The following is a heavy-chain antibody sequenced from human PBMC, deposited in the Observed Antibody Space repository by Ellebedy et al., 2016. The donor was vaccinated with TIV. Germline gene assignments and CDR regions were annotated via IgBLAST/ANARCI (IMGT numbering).Heavy chain of an antibody. J-gene: IGHJ4*02. Sequence: AASVKVSCKASGYTFTSYAISWVRQAPGQGLEWLGWIRVDNGNTKETQKLQGRLTMSTDTSTSTAYLELRSLRSDDTAVYYCARDQEWLRREKLDYWGQGTLVIVSS. CDR2: IRVDNGNT. CDR1: GYTFTSYA. V-gene: IGHV1-18*04. D-gene: IGHD5-12*01. CDR3: ARDQEWLRREKLDY.